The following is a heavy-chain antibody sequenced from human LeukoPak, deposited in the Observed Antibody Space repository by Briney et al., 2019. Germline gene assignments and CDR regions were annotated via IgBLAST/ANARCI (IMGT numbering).Heavy chain of an antibody. V-gene: IGHV4-39*07. CDR2: IYYSGST. CDR3: ARIRVVYYYDSSGYHPDY. D-gene: IGHD3-22*01. J-gene: IGHJ4*02. CDR1: GGSISSSSYY. Sequence: PSETLSLTCTVSGGSISSSSYYWGWIRQPPGKGLEWIGSIYYSGSTYYNPSLKSRVTISVDTSKNQFSLKLSSVTAADTAVYYCARIRVVYYYDSSGYHPDYWGQGTLVTVSS.